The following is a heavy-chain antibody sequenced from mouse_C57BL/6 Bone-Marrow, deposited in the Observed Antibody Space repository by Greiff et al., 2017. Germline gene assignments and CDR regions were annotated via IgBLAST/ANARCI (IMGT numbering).Heavy chain of an antibody. CDR1: GYTFTSYW. CDR3: ARAIITTVEGY. CDR2: IHPNSGST. Sequence: QVQLQKSGAELVKPGASVKLSCKASGYTFTSYWMHWVKQRPGQGLEWIGMIHPNSGSTNYNEKFKSKATLTVDKSSSTAYMQLSSLTSEDSAVYYCARAIITTVEGYWGQGTTLTVSS. V-gene: IGHV1-64*01. J-gene: IGHJ2*01. D-gene: IGHD1-1*01.